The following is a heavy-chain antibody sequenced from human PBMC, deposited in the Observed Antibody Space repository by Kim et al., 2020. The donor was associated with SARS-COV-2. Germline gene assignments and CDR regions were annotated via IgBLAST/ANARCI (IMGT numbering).Heavy chain of an antibody. D-gene: IGHD1-26*01. J-gene: IGHJ3*02. CDR2: ISDTGST. V-gene: IGHV4-59*08. CDR1: GGSMTDYY. CDR3: ARPSYTGSYRHAFDI. Sequence: SETLSLTCTVSGGSMTDYYWSWIRQPPGKGLEWIGYISDTGSTSYNPSLQSRDTISVDTSTNQFSLRLRSVTAADTAVYYCARPSYTGSYRHAFDIWGRGTVVFVSS.